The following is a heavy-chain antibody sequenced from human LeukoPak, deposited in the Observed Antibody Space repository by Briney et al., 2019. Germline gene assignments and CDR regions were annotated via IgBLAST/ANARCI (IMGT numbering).Heavy chain of an antibody. V-gene: IGHV1-2*02. Sequence: GGSLRLSCAASGFTFSSYGMHWVRQAPGQGLEWMGWINPNNGGTNYAQRFQGRVTMTTDTSISTAYMELSRLRSDDTAVYYCARGDAYYYDSSGNYHDAFDIWGQGTMVTVSS. CDR1: GFTFSSYG. D-gene: IGHD3-22*01. CDR3: ARGDAYYYDSSGNYHDAFDI. J-gene: IGHJ3*02. CDR2: INPNNGGT.